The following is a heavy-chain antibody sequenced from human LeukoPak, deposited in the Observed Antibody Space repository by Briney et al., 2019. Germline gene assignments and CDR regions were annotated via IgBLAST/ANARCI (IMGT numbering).Heavy chain of an antibody. CDR3: ARLFHPALSGNYPFDY. V-gene: IGHV4-59*01. D-gene: IGHD1-26*01. CDR1: GGSINSYY. CDR2: IYYSGST. Sequence: SETLSLTCTVSGGSINSYYWSWIRQPPGKGLEWIAYIYYSGSTSYNPSLRSRVTISVDTSKNQFSLKLNSVTAADTAMYYCARLFHPALSGNYPFDYWGQGTLVTVSS. J-gene: IGHJ4*02.